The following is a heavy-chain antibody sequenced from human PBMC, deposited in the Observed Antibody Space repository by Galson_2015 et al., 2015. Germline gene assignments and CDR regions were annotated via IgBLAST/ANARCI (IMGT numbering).Heavy chain of an antibody. V-gene: IGHV4-39*01. D-gene: IGHD6-19*01. CDR3: ARHEIAVAGTGYFDY. Sequence: YWSWIRQPPGKGLEWIGSIHNSGSTYYNPSLKSRVTISVDTSKNQFSLKLSSVTAADTAVYYCARHEIAVAGTGYFDYWGQGTLVTVSS. J-gene: IGHJ4*02. CDR1: Y. CDR2: IHNSGST.